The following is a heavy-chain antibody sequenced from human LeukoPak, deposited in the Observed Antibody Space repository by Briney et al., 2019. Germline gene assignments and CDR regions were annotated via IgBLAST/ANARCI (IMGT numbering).Heavy chain of an antibody. V-gene: IGHV4-39*07. Sequence: SETLSLTCTVSGGSISSSSYYWGWIRQPPGKGLEWIGEINYSGSTDYNPSLKSRATISIDTSKEQFSLRLSSVSAADTAMYYCARGDLWSSSSGDFDSWGQGTLVTVSS. CDR1: GGSISSSSYY. CDR2: INYSGST. J-gene: IGHJ4*02. CDR3: ARGDLWSSSSGDFDS. D-gene: IGHD6-6*01.